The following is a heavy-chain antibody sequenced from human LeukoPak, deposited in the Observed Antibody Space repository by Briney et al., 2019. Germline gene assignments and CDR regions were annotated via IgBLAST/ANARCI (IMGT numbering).Heavy chain of an antibody. V-gene: IGHV3-7*01. J-gene: IGHJ4*02. CDR2: IKEDGSEK. Sequence: GGSLRLSCTASGFTFSSYWMNWVRQAPGKGLEWVANIKEDGSEKYYVDSVKGRFTISRDNAKNSLYLQMNSLRAEDTAVYYCARDPPPLRDSFDYWGQGTLVTVSS. CDR3: ARDPPPLRDSFDY. CDR1: GFTFSSYW.